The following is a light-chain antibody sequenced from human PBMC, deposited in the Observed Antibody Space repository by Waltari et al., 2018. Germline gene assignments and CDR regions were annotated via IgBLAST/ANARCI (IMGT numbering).Light chain of an antibody. CDR1: QSVSSN. V-gene: IGKV3-15*01. J-gene: IGKJ5*01. CDR3: QQYNNWPPSIA. CDR2: GAS. Sequence: EILMTQSPATLSVSPGESVTLSCRASQSVSSNLAWYQQKSGQAPRRLIYGASTRATAVPARFSGSGSGTEFTLTISSLQSEDFAVYYCQQYNNWPPSIAFGQGTRLEIK.